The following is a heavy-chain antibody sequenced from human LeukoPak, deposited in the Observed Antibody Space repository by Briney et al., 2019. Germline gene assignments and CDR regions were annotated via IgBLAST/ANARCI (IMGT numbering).Heavy chain of an antibody. CDR1: GGTFSNYA. CDR2: IIPIFGTA. J-gene: IGHJ4*02. CDR3: ASGRLNYGSGLDY. D-gene: IGHD3-10*01. Sequence: ASVKVSCXASGGTFSNYAISWVRQARGQGLEWMGGIIPIFGTANYAQKFQGRVTITADESTSTAYMEPSSLRSEDTAVYYCASGRLNYGSGLDYWGQGTLVTVSS. V-gene: IGHV1-69*13.